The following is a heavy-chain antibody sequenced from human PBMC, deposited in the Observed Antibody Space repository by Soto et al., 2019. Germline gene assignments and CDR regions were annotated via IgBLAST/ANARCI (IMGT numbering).Heavy chain of an antibody. CDR1: GGSVSSGSYY. D-gene: IGHD6-19*01. V-gene: IGHV4-61*01. J-gene: IGHJ6*02. CDR3: ARGIEGWYQGRYYYGMDV. Sequence: QVQLQESGPGLVKPSETLSLTCTVSGGSVSSGSYYWSWIRQPPGKGLEWIGYIHYSGSTNYNPSLKSRVTLSVDTSKNQFSLKLSSVTAADTAVYYCARGIEGWYQGRYYYGMDVWGQGTTVTVSS. CDR2: IHYSGST.